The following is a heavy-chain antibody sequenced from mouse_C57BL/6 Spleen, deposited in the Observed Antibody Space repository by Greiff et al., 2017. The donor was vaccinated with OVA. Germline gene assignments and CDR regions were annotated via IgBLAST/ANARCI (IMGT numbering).Heavy chain of an antibody. CDR1: GYTFTSYW. Sequence: QVQLKQPGAELVRPGSSVKLSCKASGYTFTSYWMHWVKQRPIQGLEWIGNIDPSDSETHYNQKFKDKATLTVDKSSSTAYMQLSSLTSEDSAVYYCARVRDYYAMDYWGQGTSVTVSS. CDR2: IDPSDSET. CDR3: ARVRDYYAMDY. J-gene: IGHJ4*01. V-gene: IGHV1-52*01.